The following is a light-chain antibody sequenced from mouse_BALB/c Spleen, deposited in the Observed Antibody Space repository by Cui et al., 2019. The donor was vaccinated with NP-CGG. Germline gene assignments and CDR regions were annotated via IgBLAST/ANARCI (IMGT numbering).Light chain of an antibody. CDR2: GTN. V-gene: IGLV1*01. J-gene: IGLJ1*01. Sequence: VVTQQSAPITSPGETVTLTCRSSTGAVTTSSYADWVQEKPDHLFTGLIGGTNNRAPGVPARFSGSLIGDKAALTITGAQTEDESIYFCALWYSNHWVFGGGTKLTVL. CDR1: TGAVTTSSY. CDR3: ALWYSNHWV.